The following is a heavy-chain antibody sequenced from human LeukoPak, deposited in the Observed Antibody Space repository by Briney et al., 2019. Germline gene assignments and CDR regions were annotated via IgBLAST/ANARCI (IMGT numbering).Heavy chain of an antibody. CDR1: GFTFSSYA. V-gene: IGHV3-23*01. CDR2: ISGSGGST. Sequence: GGSLRLSCAASGFTFSSYAMSWVRQAPGKWLEWVSAISGSGGSTYYADSVKGRFTISRDNSKNTLYLQMNSLRAEDTAVYYCAKLACSGGSCYVVNYFDYWGQGTLVTVSS. CDR3: AKLACSGGSCYVVNYFDY. J-gene: IGHJ4*02. D-gene: IGHD2-15*01.